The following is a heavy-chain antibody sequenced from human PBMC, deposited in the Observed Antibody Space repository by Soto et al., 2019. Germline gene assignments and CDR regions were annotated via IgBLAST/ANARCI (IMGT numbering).Heavy chain of an antibody. V-gene: IGHV4-30-4*01. D-gene: IGHD3-16*01. CDR2: IYYSGST. Sequence: SETLSLTCTVSGGSISSGDYYWSWIRQPPGKGLEWIGYIYYSGSTYYNPSLKSRVTISVDTSKNQFSLKLSSVTAADTAVYYCANGGRPEGEFDYWGQGTLVTVSS. CDR1: GGSISSGDYY. CDR3: ANGGRPEGEFDY. J-gene: IGHJ4*02.